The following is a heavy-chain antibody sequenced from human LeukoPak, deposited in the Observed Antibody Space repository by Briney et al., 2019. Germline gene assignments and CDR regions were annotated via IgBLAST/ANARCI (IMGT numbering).Heavy chain of an antibody. CDR2: IIPILGIA. V-gene: IGHV1-69*04. Sequence: SVKVSCKASGYTFTSYGISWVRQAPGQGLEWMGRIIPILGIANYAQKFQGRVTITADKSTSTAYMELSSLRSEDTAVYYCARPPSSGWHGYAFDIWGQGTMVTVSS. D-gene: IGHD6-19*01. J-gene: IGHJ3*02. CDR1: GYTFTSYG. CDR3: ARPPSSGWHGYAFDI.